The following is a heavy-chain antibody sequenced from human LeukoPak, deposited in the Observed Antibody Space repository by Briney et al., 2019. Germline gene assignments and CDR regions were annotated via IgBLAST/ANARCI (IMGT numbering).Heavy chain of an antibody. Sequence: SETLSLTCTVSGGSISSGSYYWSWIRQPAGKGLEWIGYIYYSGSTNYNPSLKSRVTISVDTSKNQFSLKLSSVTAADTAVYYCARRLAVAGGFDYWGQGTLVTVSS. D-gene: IGHD6-19*01. CDR3: ARRLAVAGGFDY. CDR2: IYYSGST. CDR1: GGSISSGSYY. V-gene: IGHV4-61*10. J-gene: IGHJ4*02.